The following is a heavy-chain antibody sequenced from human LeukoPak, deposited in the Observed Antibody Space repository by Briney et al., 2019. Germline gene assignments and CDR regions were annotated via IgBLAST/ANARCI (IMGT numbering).Heavy chain of an antibody. J-gene: IGHJ4*02. CDR3: ARLRPDDYVWGSPPYYFDY. D-gene: IGHD3-16*01. V-gene: IGHV4-39*01. CDR2: IYYSGST. CDR1: GGSISSSSYY. Sequence: SETLSLTCTVSGGSISSSSYYWGWIRQPPGKGLEWIGSIYYSGSTYYNPSLKSRVTISVDTSKNQFSLKLSSVTAADTAVYYCARLRPDDYVWGSPPYYFDYWGQGTLVTVSS.